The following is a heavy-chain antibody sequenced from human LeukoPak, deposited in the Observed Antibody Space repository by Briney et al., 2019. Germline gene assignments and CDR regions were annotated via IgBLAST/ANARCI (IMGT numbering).Heavy chain of an antibody. V-gene: IGHV1-18*01. CDR1: GFVFTSYG. J-gene: IGHJ4*02. D-gene: IGHD3-16*01. CDR2: ISANDGKT. CDR3: ARAPMGGPADY. Sequence: ASVKVSCKASGFVFTSYGFTWVRQAPGQGLEWMGWISANDGKTHYSERHQGRVTMTTDTVTSTAYMELRSLRSDDTAVYYCARAPMGGPADYWGQGTLVTVSS.